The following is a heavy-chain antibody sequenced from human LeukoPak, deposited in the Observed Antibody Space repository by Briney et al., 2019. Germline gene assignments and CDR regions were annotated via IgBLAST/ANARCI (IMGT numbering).Heavy chain of an antibody. Sequence: GGSLRLSCAASGFTFISYGMHWVRQAPGKGLEWVAFIRYDGSNKYYADSVKGRFTISRDNSKNTLYLQMKSLRAEDTAVYYSAKGGGFEAQYYYYYLDVWGKGTTVTISS. V-gene: IGHV3-30*02. CDR1: GFTFISYG. D-gene: IGHD5-12*01. CDR3: AKGGGFEAQYYYYYLDV. CDR2: IRYDGSNK. J-gene: IGHJ6*03.